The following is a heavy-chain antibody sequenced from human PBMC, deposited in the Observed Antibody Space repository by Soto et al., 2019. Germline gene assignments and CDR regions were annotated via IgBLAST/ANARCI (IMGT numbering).Heavy chain of an antibody. D-gene: IGHD1-1*01. CDR2: SSNSGTFT. CDR3: ARSGDNYNLLDY. Sequence: WGSLRVSCECSVFTFSDYYMNWIRQAPGKGLEWISYSSNSGTFTKYADSVKGRFSISRDNTKNLLFLQMNSLRAEDTALYYCARSGDNYNLLDYWGQGTTVTGSS. CDR1: VFTFSDYY. J-gene: IGHJ4*02. V-gene: IGHV3-11*06.